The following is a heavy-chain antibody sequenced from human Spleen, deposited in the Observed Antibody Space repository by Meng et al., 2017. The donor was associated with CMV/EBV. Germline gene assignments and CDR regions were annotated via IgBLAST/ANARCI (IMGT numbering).Heavy chain of an antibody. V-gene: IGHV1-18*01. CDR2: VSSYSGDT. J-gene: IGHJ4*02. D-gene: IGHD3-10*01. CDR3: ARDHVVRGVYSAY. Sequence: KASGYRCSDYGFSWVRQAPGRRPEWLGWVSSYSGDTKYAESFQDRVSMTTDTSTSTVYMELRSLISDDTALYYCARDHVVRGVYSAYWGQGTLVTVSS. CDR1: GYRCSDYG.